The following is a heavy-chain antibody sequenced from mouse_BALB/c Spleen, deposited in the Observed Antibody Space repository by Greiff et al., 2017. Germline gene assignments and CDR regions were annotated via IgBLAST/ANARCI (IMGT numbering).Heavy chain of an antibody. CDR2: INPSTGYT. CDR1: GYTFTSYW. V-gene: IGHV1-7*01. CDR3: ARRHYYGSSPYAMDY. Sequence: QVQLQQSGAELAKPGASVKMSCKASGYTFTSYWMHWVKQRPGQGLEWIGYINPSTGYTEYNQKFKDKATLTADKSSSTAYMQLSSLTSEDSAVYYCARRHYYGSSPYAMDYWGQGTSVTVSS. J-gene: IGHJ4*01. D-gene: IGHD1-1*01.